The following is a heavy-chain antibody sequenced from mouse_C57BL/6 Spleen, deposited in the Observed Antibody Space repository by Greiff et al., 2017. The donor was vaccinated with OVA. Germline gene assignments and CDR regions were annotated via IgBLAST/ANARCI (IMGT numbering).Heavy chain of an antibody. V-gene: IGHV1-78*01. CDR2: IYPRDGST. Sequence: QVQLQQSDAELVKPGASVKISCKVSGYTFTDHTIHWIKQRPEQGLEWIGYIYPRDGSTKYNEKFKGKATLTADKSSSTAYMQLNSLTSEDSAVYFCARSPYYGSSYWYFDVWGTGTTVTVSS. CDR1: GYTFTDHT. CDR3: ARSPYYGSSYWYFDV. J-gene: IGHJ1*03. D-gene: IGHD1-1*01.